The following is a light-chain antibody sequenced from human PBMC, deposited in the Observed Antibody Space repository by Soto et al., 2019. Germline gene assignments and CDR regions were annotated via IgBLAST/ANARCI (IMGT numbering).Light chain of an antibody. Sequence: QPASVSGSPGQSITISCTGTSSDIGGYNYVSWYQQHPGKAPKLMIYDVSNRPSGVSNRFSGSKSGNTASLTISGLQAEDEADYYCSSYTSSSTLVFGGGTKLTVL. V-gene: IGLV2-14*01. CDR1: SSDIGGYNY. J-gene: IGLJ2*01. CDR3: SSYTSSSTLV. CDR2: DVS.